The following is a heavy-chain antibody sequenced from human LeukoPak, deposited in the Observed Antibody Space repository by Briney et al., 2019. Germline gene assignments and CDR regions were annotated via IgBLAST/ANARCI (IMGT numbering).Heavy chain of an antibody. J-gene: IGHJ6*03. CDR3: ARQGLEDYYYTWTS. CDR2: IYPGDSDT. D-gene: IGHD1-1*01. Sequence: GESLKISCKGSGYSFTNYWIGWVRQMPGKGLEWMGIIYPGDSDTRYSPSFQGQVTISADKSISTAYLQWSSLKASDTAMYYCARQGLEDYYYTWTSGAKGPRSPSP. V-gene: IGHV5-51*01. CDR1: GYSFTNYW.